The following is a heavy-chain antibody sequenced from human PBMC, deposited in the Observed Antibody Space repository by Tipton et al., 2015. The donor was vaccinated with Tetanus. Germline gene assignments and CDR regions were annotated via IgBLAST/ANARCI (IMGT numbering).Heavy chain of an antibody. D-gene: IGHD3-3*01. CDR2: IFHSGSP. Sequence: TLSLTCDVSGASISSAAWTWIRQPSGKGLEWIGHIFHSGSPNYNPSLKSRVSMSVDKSRKEVSLKLQSVTAADTAVYFCARERSGFNVGHLDVWDPGILVIVSS. V-gene: IGHV4-30-2*01. CDR1: GASISSAA. J-gene: IGHJ4*02. CDR3: ARERSGFNVGHLDV.